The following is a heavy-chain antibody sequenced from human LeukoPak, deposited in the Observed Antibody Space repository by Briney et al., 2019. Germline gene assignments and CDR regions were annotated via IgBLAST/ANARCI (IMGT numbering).Heavy chain of an antibody. D-gene: IGHD5-24*01. CDR1: GYTFTSYD. Sequence: ASVTVSCKASGYTFTSYDINWVRQAPGQGLEWMGWMNPNSGNTSYAQKFQGRVTMTRNTSISTAYMELSSLRSEDTAVYYCARGLPGGYNHGDYWGQGTLVTVSS. V-gene: IGHV1-8*01. CDR2: MNPNSGNT. CDR3: ARGLPGGYNHGDY. J-gene: IGHJ4*02.